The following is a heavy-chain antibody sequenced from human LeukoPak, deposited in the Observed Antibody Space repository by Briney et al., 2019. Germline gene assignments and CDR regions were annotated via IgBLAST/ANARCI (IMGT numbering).Heavy chain of an antibody. CDR2: IYSGGST. CDR3: AKGYNYAYEY. D-gene: IGHD5-18*01. Sequence: PGGSLRLSCAASGFTVSSSYMSWVHQAPGKGLEWVSLIYSGGSTYYAASVKGRFTISRDNSKNTLYLQMNSLRPEDTAVYYCAKGYNYAYEYWGQGTLVTVSS. CDR1: GFTVSSSY. V-gene: IGHV3-53*01. J-gene: IGHJ4*02.